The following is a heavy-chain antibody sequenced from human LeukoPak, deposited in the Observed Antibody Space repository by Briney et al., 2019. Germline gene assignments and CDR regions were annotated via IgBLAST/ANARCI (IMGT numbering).Heavy chain of an antibody. J-gene: IGHJ4*02. D-gene: IGHD3-22*01. CDR1: GFTFSSYA. V-gene: IGHV3-23*01. Sequence: GGSLRLSCAASGFTFSSYAMSWVRQAPGKGLEWVSAISGSGGSTYYAGSVKGRFTISRDNSKNTLYLQMNSLRAEDTAVYYCAKTPDYYYDSSGYYLLWGQGTLVTVSS. CDR2: ISGSGGST. CDR3: AKTPDYYYDSSGYYLL.